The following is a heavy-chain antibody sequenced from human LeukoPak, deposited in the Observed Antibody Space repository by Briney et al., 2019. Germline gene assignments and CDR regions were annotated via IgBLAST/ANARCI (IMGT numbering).Heavy chain of an antibody. J-gene: IGHJ5*02. CDR3: AKSFWNIAAPSGWFDP. Sequence: GGSLRLSCAASGFTFISHAMSWVRQAPGKGLEWVSVISGSGDSTYHADSVKGRFTISRDNSKHTLYLQMNSLRAEDTAVYYCAKSFWNIAAPSGWFDPWGQGTLVTVSS. V-gene: IGHV3-23*01. CDR2: ISGSGDST. D-gene: IGHD6-6*01. CDR1: GFTFISHA.